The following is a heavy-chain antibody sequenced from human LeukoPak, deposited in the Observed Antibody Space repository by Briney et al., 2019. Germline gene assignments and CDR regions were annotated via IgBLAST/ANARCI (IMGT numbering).Heavy chain of an antibody. CDR1: GFTFSSYG. D-gene: IGHD1-7*01. CDR2: IRYDGSNK. Sequence: GGSLRLSCAASGFTFSSYGMHWVRQAPGKGLEWVAFIRYDGSNKYYAESVKGRFTISRDNSINTLYLQMNSLRAEDTAVYYCAKRRGLELLYYYYMDVWGKGTTVTVSS. CDR3: AKRRGLELLYYYYMDV. J-gene: IGHJ6*03. V-gene: IGHV3-30*02.